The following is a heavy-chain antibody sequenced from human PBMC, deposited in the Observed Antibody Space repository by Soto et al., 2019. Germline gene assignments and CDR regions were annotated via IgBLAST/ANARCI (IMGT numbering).Heavy chain of an antibody. CDR2: ISSSSSYI. D-gene: IGHD3-16*01. CDR3: AKDLNDVEFGRCDP. Sequence: GGSLRLSCAASGFTFSSYNMNWVRQAPGKGLECVSSISSSSSYIYYADSVQGRFTISRDNSKNALYLQMNSLRAEDTAVSYCAKDLNDVEFGRCDPWGQGTLVTASS. J-gene: IGHJ5*02. V-gene: IGHV3-21*04. CDR1: GFTFSSYN.